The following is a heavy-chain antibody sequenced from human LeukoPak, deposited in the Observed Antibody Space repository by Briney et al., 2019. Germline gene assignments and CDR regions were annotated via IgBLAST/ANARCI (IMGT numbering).Heavy chain of an antibody. Sequence: SETLSLTCIVSGDSISSSYWSWIRQSPGKGLEWIGYVHYAESSYYNPSLKSRVTLSVDTSKNQFSLRLSSVTAADTAVYYCAREVHYYDSSGYYLGWGQGTLVTVSS. D-gene: IGHD3-22*01. J-gene: IGHJ4*02. CDR1: GDSISSSY. CDR2: VHYAESS. CDR3: AREVHYYDSSGYYLG. V-gene: IGHV4-59*01.